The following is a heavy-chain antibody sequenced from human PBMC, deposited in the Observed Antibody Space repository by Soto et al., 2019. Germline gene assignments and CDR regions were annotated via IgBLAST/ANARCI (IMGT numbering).Heavy chain of an antibody. D-gene: IGHD7-27*01. V-gene: IGHV3-30-3*01. Sequence: GGSFRLSCAASGFSFRISPIPWVRQAPGKGPEWVALISYDGTNKFYADSVKGRFTISRDNSKSTLYLQVDSLRPEDAAVYYCARDPKTSGGQHWAFNYFDSWGQGTLVTVSS. J-gene: IGHJ4*02. CDR1: GFSFRISP. CDR2: ISYDGTNK. CDR3: ARDPKTSGGQHWAFNYFDS.